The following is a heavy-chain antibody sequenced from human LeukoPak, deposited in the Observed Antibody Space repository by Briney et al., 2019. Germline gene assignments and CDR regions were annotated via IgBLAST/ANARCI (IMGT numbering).Heavy chain of an antibody. D-gene: IGHD3-22*01. CDR2: ISGSTSST. J-gene: IGHJ4*02. CDR3: ARDVWDDTFDY. CDR1: GFTFSSYA. Sequence: PGGSLRLSCEASGFTFSSYAMNWVRQAPGKGLEWVSVISGSTSSTYYADSVKGRFSISRDNSKNTLYLQMNSLRAEDTAVYYCARDVWDDTFDYWGQGTLVTVSS. V-gene: IGHV3-23*01.